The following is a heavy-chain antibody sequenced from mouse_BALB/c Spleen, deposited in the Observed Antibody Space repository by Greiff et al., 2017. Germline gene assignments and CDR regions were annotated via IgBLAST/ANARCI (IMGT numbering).Heavy chain of an antibody. CDR2: IYPGNVNT. CDR1: GYTFTSYY. V-gene: IGHV1S56*01. CDR3: ARRIGDYYGSSHFDY. Sequence: QVQLQQSGPELVKPGASVRISCKASGYTFTSYYIHWVKQRPGQGLEWIGWIYPGNVNTKYNEKFKGKATLTADKSSSTAYMQLSSLTSEDSAVYFCARRIGDYYGSSHFDYWGQGTTLTVSS. D-gene: IGHD1-1*01. J-gene: IGHJ2*01.